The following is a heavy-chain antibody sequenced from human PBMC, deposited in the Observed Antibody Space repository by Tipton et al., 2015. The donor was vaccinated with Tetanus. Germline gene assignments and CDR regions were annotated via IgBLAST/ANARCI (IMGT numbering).Heavy chain of an antibody. CDR1: GDSVSSNSAA. CDR3: ARGERGALDS. Sequence: PGLVKPSQTLSLTCAISGDSVSSNSAAWNWIRQSPSRGLEWLGRTYYRSKWNNEYAVSVKSRLTINPDTSKNQVSLQLNSVTPDDTAVYYCARGERGALDSWGQGTLVTVSS. V-gene: IGHV6-1*01. CDR2: TYYRSKWNN. J-gene: IGHJ3*02.